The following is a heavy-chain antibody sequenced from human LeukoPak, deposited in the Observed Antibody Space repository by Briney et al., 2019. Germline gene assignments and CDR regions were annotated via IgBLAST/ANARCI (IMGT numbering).Heavy chain of an antibody. CDR2: ISYDGTNK. CDR1: GFTFNNYA. Sequence: GRSLRLSCAASGFTFNNYAMHWVRQAPGQGLEWVAVISYDGTNKYYADSVKGRFTVSRDISKNTLYLQMNSLTAEDTAVYYCARHRGPSLYSSAYFDYWGQGTLVPVSS. CDR3: ARHRGPSLYSSAYFDY. D-gene: IGHD3-22*01. J-gene: IGHJ4*02. V-gene: IGHV3-30-3*01.